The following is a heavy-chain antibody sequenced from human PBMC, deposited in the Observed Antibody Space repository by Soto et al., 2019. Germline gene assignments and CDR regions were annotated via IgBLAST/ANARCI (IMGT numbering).Heavy chain of an antibody. Sequence: QVQLVQSGAEVKKPGSSVKVSCKASGGTFSSYAISWVRQAPGQGLEWMGGIIPIFGTANYAQKFQGRVTITADKSTSTAYMELSSLRSEDTAVYYRARSGYSSSSDYYYYGMDVWGQGTTVTVSS. D-gene: IGHD6-6*01. V-gene: IGHV1-69*06. CDR3: ARSGYSSSSDYYYYGMDV. J-gene: IGHJ6*02. CDR2: IIPIFGTA. CDR1: GGTFSSYA.